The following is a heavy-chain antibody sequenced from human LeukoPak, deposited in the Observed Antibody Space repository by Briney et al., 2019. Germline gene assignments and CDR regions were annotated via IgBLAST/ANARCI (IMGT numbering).Heavy chain of an antibody. D-gene: IGHD6-13*01. Sequence: PGRSLRLSCAASGFTFSSYAMHWVRQAPGKGLEWVAVISYDGSNKYYADSVKGRFTISRDNSKNTLYLQMNSLRAEDTAVYYCARGYSSSWYARPFDSWGQGTLVTVSS. CDR2: ISYDGSNK. J-gene: IGHJ4*02. V-gene: IGHV3-30*04. CDR1: GFTFSSYA. CDR3: ARGYSSSWYARPFDS.